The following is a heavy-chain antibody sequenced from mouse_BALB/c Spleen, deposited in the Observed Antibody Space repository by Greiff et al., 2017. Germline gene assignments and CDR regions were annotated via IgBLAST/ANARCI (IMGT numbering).Heavy chain of an antibody. Sequence: VQLQQSGPQLVRPGASVKISCKASGYSFTSYWMHWVKQRPGQGLEWIGMIDPSDSETRLNQKFKDKATLTVDKSSSTAYMQLSSPTSEDSAVYYCARSGGSSWFAYWGQGTLVTVSA. CDR2: IDPSDSET. V-gene: IGHV1S126*01. CDR1: GYSFTSYW. D-gene: IGHD3-1*01. J-gene: IGHJ3*01. CDR3: ARSGGSSWFAY.